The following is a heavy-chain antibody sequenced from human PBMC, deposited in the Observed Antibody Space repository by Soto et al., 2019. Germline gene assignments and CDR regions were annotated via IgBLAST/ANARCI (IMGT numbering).Heavy chain of an antibody. Sequence: GGSLRLSCAASGFTFSSHAMSWVRQAPGKGLEWVSGISGGGGTTYYADSVKGRFTISRDTSKNTLYLQMNSLRVEDTAVYYCTKAVAAVDYWGQGTLVTVSS. CDR3: TKAVAAVDY. D-gene: IGHD6-19*01. V-gene: IGHV3-23*01. CDR1: GFTFSSHA. CDR2: ISGGGGTT. J-gene: IGHJ4*02.